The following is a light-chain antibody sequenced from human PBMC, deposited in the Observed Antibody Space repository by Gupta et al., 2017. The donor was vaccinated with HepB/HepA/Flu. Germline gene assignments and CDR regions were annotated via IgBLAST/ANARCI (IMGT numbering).Light chain of an antibody. CDR3: QKRNSGHRS. V-gene: IGKV3-11*01. Sequence: EVALTQSPATLSLSPGARATLPCRSSPSVRSYLAWHQKKPGQAHRLLIYDTSNSATGIPARFSGSGSGTXVTITSXRLEPEDVAGYECQKRNSGHRSFGXGTKVEIK. J-gene: IGKJ4*01. CDR2: DTS. CDR1: PSVRSY.